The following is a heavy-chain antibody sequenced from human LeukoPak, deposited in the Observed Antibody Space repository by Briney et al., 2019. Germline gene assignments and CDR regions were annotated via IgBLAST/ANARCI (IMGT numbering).Heavy chain of an antibody. CDR3: ARGIAVAGSDY. CDR2: IYYSGST. D-gene: IGHD6-19*01. V-gene: IGHV4-59*01. Sequence: SETLSLTCTVSGGSISSYYWSWIRQPPGKGLEWIGYIYYSGSTNYNPSLKSRVTISVDTSKNQFSLKLSSVTAADTAVYYCARGIAVAGSDYWGQGTLATVSS. CDR1: GGSISSYY. J-gene: IGHJ4*02.